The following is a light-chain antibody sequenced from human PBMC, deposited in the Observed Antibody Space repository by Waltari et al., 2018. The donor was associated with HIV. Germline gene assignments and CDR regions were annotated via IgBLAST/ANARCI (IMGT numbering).Light chain of an antibody. CDR2: EDT. J-gene: IGLJ3*02. V-gene: IGLV6-57*04. CDR1: SDSIASQY. Sequence: NFMLTQPHSVSESPGKTVTISCTRSSDSIASQYVQWYHQRPGSAPTPVIYEDTQRPSGVPDRFSGSIDSASNSASLTISGLKTEDEGVYYCQSFDTSNHWVFGGTTLTVL. CDR3: QSFDTSNHWV.